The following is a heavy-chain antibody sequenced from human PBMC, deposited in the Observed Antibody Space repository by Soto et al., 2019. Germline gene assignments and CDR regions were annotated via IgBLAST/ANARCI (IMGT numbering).Heavy chain of an antibody. CDR2: IYYSGST. J-gene: IGHJ6*02. D-gene: IGHD4-17*01. V-gene: IGHV4-61*01. CDR1: GGSVSSGSYY. CDR3: ARDRPVTTSYYYGMDV. Sequence: QVQLQESGPGLVKPSEILSLTCTVSGGSVSSGSYYWSWIRQPPGKGLEWIGYIYYSGSTNYNPSLKSRVTISVDTSKNQFSLKLSSVTAADTAVYYCARDRPVTTSYYYGMDVWGQGTTVTVSS.